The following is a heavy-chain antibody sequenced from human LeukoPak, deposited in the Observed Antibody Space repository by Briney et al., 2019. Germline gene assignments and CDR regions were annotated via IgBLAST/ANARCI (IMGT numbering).Heavy chain of an antibody. CDR3: ARYSGSYSCFDY. V-gene: IGHV1-2*02. CDR2: INPNSGGT. Sequence: ASVKVSCKASGGTFSSYAISWVRQAPGQGLEWRGWINPNSGGTNYAQKFQGRVTMTRDTSISTAYMELSRVRSDDTAVYYCARYSGSYSCFDYWGQGALVTVSS. J-gene: IGHJ4*02. D-gene: IGHD1-26*01. CDR1: GGTFSSYA.